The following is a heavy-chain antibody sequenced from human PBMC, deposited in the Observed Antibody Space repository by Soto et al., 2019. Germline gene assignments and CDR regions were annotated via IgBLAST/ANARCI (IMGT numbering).Heavy chain of an antibody. V-gene: IGHV1-2*02. CDR3: ARERYQVISDGMDV. CDR1: GYTFTGYY. CDR2: INPETGGT. D-gene: IGHD2-2*01. Sequence: QVQLVQAGADVKTPGASVRVSCKASGYTFTGYYVHWVREAPGQGLEWMGWINPETGGTSYAQKFQGRVTLSRDTSINTAYLELSMLRFDAAAVYFCARERYQVISDGMDVWGQGATVTVSS. J-gene: IGHJ6*02.